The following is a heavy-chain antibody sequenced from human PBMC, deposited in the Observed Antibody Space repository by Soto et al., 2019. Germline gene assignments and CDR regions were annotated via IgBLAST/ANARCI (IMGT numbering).Heavy chain of an antibody. Sequence: SVKVSCKASGGTFSSYAISWVRQAPGQGLEWMGGIIPIFGTGNYAQKFQGRVTMTGDTSTSTVYMEVSSLRSEDTAVYYCSRVDPGETSPFDHWGQGTLVTVSS. CDR2: IIPIFGTG. V-gene: IGHV1-69*06. CDR1: GGTFSSYA. D-gene: IGHD3-10*01. J-gene: IGHJ4*02. CDR3: SRVDPGETSPFDH.